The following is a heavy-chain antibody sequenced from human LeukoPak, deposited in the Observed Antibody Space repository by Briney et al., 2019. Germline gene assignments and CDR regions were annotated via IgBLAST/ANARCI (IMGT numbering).Heavy chain of an antibody. CDR2: ISGSGGST. Sequence: GGSLRLSCAASGFTFSSYAMSWVRQAPGKGLEWVSAISGSGGSTYYADSVKGRFTISRDNSKNTLYLQMNSLRAEDTAVYYCAKGYCGGDCYFSGQDAFDIWGQGTMVTVSS. CDR1: GFTFSSYA. D-gene: IGHD2-21*02. V-gene: IGHV3-23*01. CDR3: AKGYCGGDCYFSGQDAFDI. J-gene: IGHJ3*02.